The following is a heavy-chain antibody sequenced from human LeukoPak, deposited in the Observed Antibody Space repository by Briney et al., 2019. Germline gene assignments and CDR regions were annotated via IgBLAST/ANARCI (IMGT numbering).Heavy chain of an antibody. J-gene: IGHJ4*02. V-gene: IGHV3-7*01. CDR3: ARDRGVFSGSYPLYSFDY. D-gene: IGHD1-26*01. Sequence: GGSLRLSCATSGFTFSSNWMSWVRHVPGRGLDWVANIKPDGSAGYYAASVKGRFTVSRDNAKNSLYLQMNSLRVEDTAVYYCARDRGVFSGSYPLYSFDYWGQGTLVTVSS. CDR1: GFTFSSNW. CDR2: IKPDGSAG.